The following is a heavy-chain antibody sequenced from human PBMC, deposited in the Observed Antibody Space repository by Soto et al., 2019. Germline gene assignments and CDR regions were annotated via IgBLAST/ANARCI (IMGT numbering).Heavy chain of an antibody. CDR2: IYYSGST. CDR3: ARVDWGSFDY. J-gene: IGHJ4*02. V-gene: IGHV4-59*01. CDR1: AGSINAYY. D-gene: IGHD7-27*01. Sequence: SETLSLTCTVSAGSINAYYWSWIRQPPGKGLEWIGYIYYSGSTNYNPSLKSRVTISVDTSKNQFSLKLSSVTAADTAVYYCARVDWGSFDYWGQGTLVTVSS.